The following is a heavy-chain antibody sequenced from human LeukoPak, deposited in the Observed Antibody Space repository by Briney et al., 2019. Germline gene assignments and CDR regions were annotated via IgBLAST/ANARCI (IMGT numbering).Heavy chain of an antibody. CDR2: ISGSGDNT. J-gene: IGHJ4*02. Sequence: GGSLRLSCAASGFTFSSYAMSWVRQVPGKGLEWVSVISGSGDNTYYADSVKGRFTISRDNSKNMLYLQMNSLRAEDTAVYYSAKWKYSNSGIDDYWGQGTLVTVSS. D-gene: IGHD6-6*01. V-gene: IGHV3-23*01. CDR3: AKWKYSNSGIDDY. CDR1: GFTFSSYA.